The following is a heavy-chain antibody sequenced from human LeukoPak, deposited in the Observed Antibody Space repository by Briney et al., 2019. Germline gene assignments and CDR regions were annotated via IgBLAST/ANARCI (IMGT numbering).Heavy chain of an antibody. D-gene: IGHD5-12*01. V-gene: IGHV3-7*01. J-gene: IGHJ4*02. CDR3: ARNPNSGYDTFDY. CDR1: GFTFSSYW. CDR2: IKQDGSEK. Sequence: GGSLRCSCAASGFTFSSYWRSWVRQAPGKGLEGVANIKQDGSEKYYVDSVKGRFTISRDNAKNSLYLQMNSLRAEDTAVYYCARNPNSGYDTFDYWGQGTLVTVSS.